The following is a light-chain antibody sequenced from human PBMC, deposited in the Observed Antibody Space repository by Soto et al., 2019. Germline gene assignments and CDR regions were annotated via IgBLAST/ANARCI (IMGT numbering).Light chain of an antibody. CDR3: QQRHNWPRT. V-gene: IGKV3-11*01. J-gene: IGKJ1*01. CDR1: KSVTKS. Sequence: EIVLTQSPDTLSLSPGERATLSCRATKSVTKSLVWYQQKPGQAPRLLIYNASDRATGIPVRFSGSGSGTDFTLTISSLAPGDFAVYYCQQRHNWPRTFGQGTKVYIK. CDR2: NAS.